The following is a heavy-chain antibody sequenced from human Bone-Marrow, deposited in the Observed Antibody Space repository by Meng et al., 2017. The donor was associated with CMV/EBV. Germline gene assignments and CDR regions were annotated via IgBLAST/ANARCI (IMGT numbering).Heavy chain of an antibody. CDR1: GFTFSSYG. D-gene: IGHD5-18*01. CDR3: ARGYSYGWGY. Sequence: GGSLRLSCAASGFTFSSYGMHWVRQAPGTGLEWVAFIRYDGSNKYYADSVKGRFTISRDNSKNTLYLQMNSLRAEDTAVYYCARGYSYGWGYWGQGTLVTVSS. CDR2: IRYDGSNK. V-gene: IGHV3-30*02. J-gene: IGHJ4*02.